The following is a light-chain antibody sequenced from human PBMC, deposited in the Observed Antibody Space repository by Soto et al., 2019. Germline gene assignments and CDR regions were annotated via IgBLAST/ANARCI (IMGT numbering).Light chain of an antibody. J-gene: IGKJ5*01. CDR2: AAS. V-gene: IGKV1D-12*01. CDR1: QGISNW. Sequence: SQIPQSQSSVSASVGDRVSITCRASQGISNWLAWYQQKPGRAPKLLIYAASSLQSGVSSRFSGSGSGTDFTLTISSLQPEDFATYYCQQSSSPPRTFAQGTRLEI. CDR3: QQSSSPPRT.